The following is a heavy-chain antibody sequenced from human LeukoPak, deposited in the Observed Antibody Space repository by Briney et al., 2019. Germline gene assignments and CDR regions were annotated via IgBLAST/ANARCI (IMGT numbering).Heavy chain of an antibody. D-gene: IGHD5-24*01. CDR1: GYTFTGYY. J-gene: IGHJ4*02. CDR3: ARDSRDGYNSYFDY. V-gene: IGHV1-2*02. CDR2: INPNSGGT. Sequence: ASVKVSCKASGYTFTGYYMHSVRQAPGQGLEWMGWINPNSGGTNYAQKFQGRVTMTRDTSISTAYMELSRLRSDDTAVYYCARDSRDGYNSYFDYWGQGTLVTVSS.